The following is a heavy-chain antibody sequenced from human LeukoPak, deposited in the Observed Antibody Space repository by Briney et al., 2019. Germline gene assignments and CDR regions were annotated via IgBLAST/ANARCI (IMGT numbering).Heavy chain of an antibody. J-gene: IGHJ4*02. V-gene: IGHV3-21*04. CDR3: AKDSAKKYDDY. CDR1: GFTFSSYS. D-gene: IGHD2/OR15-2a*01. CDR2: ITSSSRYT. Sequence: PGGSLRLSCAASGFTFSSYSMNWVRQAPGKGLEWVSSITSSSRYTFYADSVKGRFTISRDNSKNTLYLQMNGLRAEDTAVYYCAKDSAKKYDDYWGQGTLVTVSS.